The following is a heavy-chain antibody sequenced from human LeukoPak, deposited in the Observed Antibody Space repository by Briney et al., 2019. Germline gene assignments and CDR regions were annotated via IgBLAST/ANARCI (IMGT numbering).Heavy chain of an antibody. CDR3: VRGRVGPDY. Sequence: GRSLKLSCAASGFTFSSAWMHWVRQAPGTGLVWVSRITDDATTTYADSVRGRFTISRDNAKNILYLQMNSLRAEDTAVYYCVRGRVGPDYWGQGTLVTVSS. CDR2: ITDDATT. J-gene: IGHJ4*02. V-gene: IGHV3-74*03. CDR1: GFTFSSAW. D-gene: IGHD1-26*01.